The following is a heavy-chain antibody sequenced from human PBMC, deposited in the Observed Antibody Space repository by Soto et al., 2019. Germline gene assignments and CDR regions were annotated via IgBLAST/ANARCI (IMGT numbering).Heavy chain of an antibody. V-gene: IGHV3-30-3*01. CDR3: ASLGYDSSGYYSDAFDI. D-gene: IGHD3-22*01. J-gene: IGHJ3*02. CDR1: GFTFSSYA. Sequence: LRLSCAASGFTFSSYAMHWVRQAPGKGLEWVAVISYDGSNKYYADSVKGRFTISRDNSKNTLYLQMNSLRAEDTAVYYCASLGYDSSGYYSDAFDIWGQGTMVTVSS. CDR2: ISYDGSNK.